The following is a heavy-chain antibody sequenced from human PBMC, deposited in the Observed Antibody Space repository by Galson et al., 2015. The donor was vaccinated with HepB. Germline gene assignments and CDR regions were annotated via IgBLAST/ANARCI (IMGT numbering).Heavy chain of an antibody. CDR3: ARGGRLITMVRGVITPPLY. J-gene: IGHJ4*02. CDR2: INTNTGNP. D-gene: IGHD3-10*01. V-gene: IGHV7-4-1*02. Sequence: SVKVSCKASGYTFTSYAMNWVRQAPGQGLEWMGWINTNTGNPTYAQGFTGRFVFSLDTSVSTAYLQISSLKAEDTAVYYCARGGRLITMVRGVITPPLYWGQGTLVTVSS. CDR1: GYTFTSYA.